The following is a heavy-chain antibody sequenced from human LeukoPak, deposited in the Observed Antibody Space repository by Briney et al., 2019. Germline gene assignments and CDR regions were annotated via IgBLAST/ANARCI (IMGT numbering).Heavy chain of an antibody. V-gene: IGHV7-4-1*02. CDR3: AREGEDLFPWVFDYYYYGMDV. CDR2: INTNTGNP. CDR1: GYTFTSYA. D-gene: IGHD3-3*01. Sequence: ASVKVSCKASGYTFTSYAMNWVRQAPGQGLEWMGWINTNTGNPTYTQGFTGRFVFSLDTSVSTAYLQISSLKAEDTAVYYCAREGEDLFPWVFDYYYYGMDVWGQGTTVTVSS. J-gene: IGHJ6*02.